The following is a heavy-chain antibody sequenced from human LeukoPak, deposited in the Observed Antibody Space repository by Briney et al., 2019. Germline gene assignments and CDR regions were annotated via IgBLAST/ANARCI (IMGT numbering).Heavy chain of an antibody. CDR3: AKGPNFGSWRAVHY. Sequence: GGSLRLSCAASGFTFSSYDMSWVRQTLEKGLEWLSSISGDGVTFYADSVKGRFTISRDKSKNTLYLQMNSLRTDDTAIYYCAKGPNFGSWRAVHYWGQGSLVTVSS. D-gene: IGHD3-10*01. J-gene: IGHJ4*02. V-gene: IGHV3-23*01. CDR1: GFTFSSYD. CDR2: ISGDGVT.